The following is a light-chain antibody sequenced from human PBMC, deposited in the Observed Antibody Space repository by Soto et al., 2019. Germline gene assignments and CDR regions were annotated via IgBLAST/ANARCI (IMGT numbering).Light chain of an antibody. Sequence: DIQMTQSPSTLSASVGDRVTITCRAGQSISSWLAWYQQKPGKAPNILIYDASSLKSGVPSRFSGSSSGTEFTLTISSLQPDDFATYYCQQYNSYPWTFGQGTKVEIK. CDR3: QQYNSYPWT. CDR2: DAS. V-gene: IGKV1-5*01. J-gene: IGKJ1*01. CDR1: QSISSW.